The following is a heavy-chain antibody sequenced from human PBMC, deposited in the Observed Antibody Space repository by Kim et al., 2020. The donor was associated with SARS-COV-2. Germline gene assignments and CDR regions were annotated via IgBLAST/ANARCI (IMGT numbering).Heavy chain of an antibody. CDR2: ISGSGGIT. J-gene: IGHJ5*02. D-gene: IGHD3-10*01. Sequence: GGSLRLSCAASGFTFSNYAMSWVRQAPGKGPEWVSSISGSGGITYYADSVKGRFTISRDNPKNTLCLQMNSLRAEDTAVYYCAKDPSIMIRGLGRWFDPWGQGTLVTVSS. CDR3: AKDPSIMIRGLGRWFDP. CDR1: GFTFSNYA. V-gene: IGHV3-23*01.